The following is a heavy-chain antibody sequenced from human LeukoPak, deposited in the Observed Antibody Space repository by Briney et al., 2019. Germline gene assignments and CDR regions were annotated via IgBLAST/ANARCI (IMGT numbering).Heavy chain of an antibody. Sequence: SETLSLTCTVSGGSISSYNWSWIRQPPGKGLEWIGYIYYSGSTNYNPSLKSRATISLDTSKNQFSLKLRSVTAADTAVYFCARLTYYYDSSGYYKYYFDYWGQGTLVTVSS. V-gene: IGHV4-59*01. CDR1: GGSISSYN. CDR3: ARLTYYYDSSGYYKYYFDY. CDR2: IYYSGST. J-gene: IGHJ4*02. D-gene: IGHD3-22*01.